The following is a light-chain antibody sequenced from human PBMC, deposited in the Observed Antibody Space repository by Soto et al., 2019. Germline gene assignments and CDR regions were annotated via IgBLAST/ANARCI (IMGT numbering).Light chain of an antibody. V-gene: IGLV6-57*01. J-gene: IGLJ3*02. CDR3: QSFDSSDQV. CDR1: GGSIASNY. CDR2: EDN. Sequence: NFMLAQPHSVSESPGKTITISCTRSGGSIASNYLQWLQQRPGSSPTTVIYEDNQRPSGVPDRFSGSIDSSSNSASLTISGLKTEDEATYYCQSFDSSDQVFGGGTKLTVL.